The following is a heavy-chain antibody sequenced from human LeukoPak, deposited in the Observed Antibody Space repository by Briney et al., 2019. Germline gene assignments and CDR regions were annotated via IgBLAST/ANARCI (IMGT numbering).Heavy chain of an antibody. CDR2: IYYSGST. J-gene: IGHJ6*02. CDR3: ARRSPYCGGDCYIYYYGMDV. D-gene: IGHD2-21*02. V-gene: IGHV4-39*07. Sequence: PSETLSLTCTVSGGSISSSSYYWGWIRQPPGKGLEWIGSIYYSGSTYYNPSLKSRVTISVDTSKNQFSLKLSSVTAADTAVYYCARRSPYCGGDCYIYYYGMDVWGQGTTVTVSS. CDR1: GGSISSSSYY.